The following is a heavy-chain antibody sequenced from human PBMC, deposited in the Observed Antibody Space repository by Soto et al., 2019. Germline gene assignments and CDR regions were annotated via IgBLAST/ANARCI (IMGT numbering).Heavy chain of an antibody. Sequence: EVQLLESGGGLVQPGGSLRLSCAASGFTFSSYAMSWVRQAPGKGLEWVSAISGSGGSTYYADSVKGRFTISRDNSKNTLYLQMNSLRAEDTAVYYCAKDLVLRYFDWLPYCDYCGQGTLVTVSS. CDR2: ISGSGGST. J-gene: IGHJ4*02. D-gene: IGHD3-9*01. V-gene: IGHV3-23*01. CDR1: GFTFSSYA. CDR3: AKDLVLRYFDWLPYCDY.